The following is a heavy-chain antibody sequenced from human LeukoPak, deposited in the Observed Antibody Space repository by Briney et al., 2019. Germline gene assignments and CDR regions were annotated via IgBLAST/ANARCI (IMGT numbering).Heavy chain of an antibody. V-gene: IGHV3-33*06. J-gene: IGHJ6*03. CDR2: IWYGRSNK. CDR3: AKDGGYSYGYYYYYYMDV. D-gene: IGHD5-18*01. Sequence: QPGGSLRLSCAASGFTFSSYGMHWVRQAPGKGLEWVAVIWYGRSNKYYADSVKGRFTISRDNSKNTLYLQMSSLRAEDTAVYYCAKDGGYSYGYYYYYYMDVWGKGTTVTVSS. CDR1: GFTFSSYG.